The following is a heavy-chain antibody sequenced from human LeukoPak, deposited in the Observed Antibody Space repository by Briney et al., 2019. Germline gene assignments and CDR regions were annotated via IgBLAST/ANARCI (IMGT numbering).Heavy chain of an antibody. CDR3: AKGRVTAAGPSD. CDR2: ISGSGGST. D-gene: IGHD6-13*01. Sequence: GGSLRLSCAASGFTFSNYAMCWVRQAPGKGLEWVSAISGSGGSTYYADSVKGRFTISRDNPKSTLYLQMNSLRAEDTAVYYCAKGRVTAAGPSDRGQGTLVTVSS. CDR1: GFTFSNYA. J-gene: IGHJ4*02. V-gene: IGHV3-23*01.